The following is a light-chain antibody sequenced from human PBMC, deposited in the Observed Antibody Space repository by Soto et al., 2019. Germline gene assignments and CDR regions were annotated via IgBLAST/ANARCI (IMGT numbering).Light chain of an antibody. CDR1: QSVSSSY. J-gene: IGKJ5*01. V-gene: IGKV3D-15*01. CDR3: QQYNKWPQT. CDR2: GAS. Sequence: EIVMMQSPATLSVSPVESATLSCRASQSVSSSYLAWYQQKPGQAPRLLIYGASSRATGIPARFSGVGSGTEFTLTISSLQSEDFAVYYCQQYNKWPQTFGQGTRLEIK.